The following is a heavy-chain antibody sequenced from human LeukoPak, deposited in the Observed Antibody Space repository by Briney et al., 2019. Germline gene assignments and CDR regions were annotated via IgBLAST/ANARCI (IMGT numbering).Heavy chain of an antibody. CDR1: GYSFTSYW. CDR2: IYPSDSDT. V-gene: IGHV5-51*01. Sequence: GESLKISCQASGYSFTSYWIGWVRQMPGKGLEWMGIIYPSDSDTTYSPSFQGQITISADKSISTAYLQWSSLKASDTAMYYCARRLYDSSGYYYYFDYWGQGTLVTVSS. J-gene: IGHJ4*02. CDR3: ARRLYDSSGYYYYFDY. D-gene: IGHD3-22*01.